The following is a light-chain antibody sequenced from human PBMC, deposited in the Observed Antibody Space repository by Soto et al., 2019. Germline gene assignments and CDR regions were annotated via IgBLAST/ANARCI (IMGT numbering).Light chain of an antibody. J-gene: IGKJ1*01. CDR1: QGIGYW. V-gene: IGKV1-12*01. Sequence: DIQLTQSPSSVSASVGDSVTITCRASQGIGYWLAWDQQKPGTAPKLLIFAASSLQSGVPSRFKGSGSGTDFTLTISSLQPEDFATYFCQQADSFPWTFGQGTRV. CDR2: AAS. CDR3: QQADSFPWT.